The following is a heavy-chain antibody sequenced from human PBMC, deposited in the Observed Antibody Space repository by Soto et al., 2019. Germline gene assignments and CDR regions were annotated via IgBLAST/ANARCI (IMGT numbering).Heavy chain of an antibody. Sequence: GGSLRLSCAASGFTFSNYAMSWVRQAPGRGLEWVSGISGSGASTYYADSVQGRFTISRDNSKSTLYLQMNSLRAEDTAFYYCAKDYSVSGSYYPLWAQGALVTVSS. CDR2: ISGSGAST. CDR3: AKDYSVSGSYYPL. CDR1: GFTFSNYA. J-gene: IGHJ4*02. D-gene: IGHD3-10*01. V-gene: IGHV3-23*01.